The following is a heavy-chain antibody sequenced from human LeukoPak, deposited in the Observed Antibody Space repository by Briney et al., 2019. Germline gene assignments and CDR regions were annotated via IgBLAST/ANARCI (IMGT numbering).Heavy chain of an antibody. V-gene: IGHV4-38-2*02. Sequence: KPSETLSLTCTVSGYSINSGYYWGWIRQPPGKGLGWIGSIWHTGSTYYNPSLKSRVTISVDTSKNQFSLKLSSVTAADTAVYYCARQGIAAAGPGDYWGQGTLVTVSS. CDR2: IWHTGST. D-gene: IGHD6-13*01. J-gene: IGHJ4*02. CDR3: ARQGIAAAGPGDY. CDR1: GYSINSGYY.